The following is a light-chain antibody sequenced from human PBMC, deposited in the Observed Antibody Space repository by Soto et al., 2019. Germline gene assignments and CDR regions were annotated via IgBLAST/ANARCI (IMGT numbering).Light chain of an antibody. CDR2: GAS. Sequence: DIVLTQFPGTLCFPPGEGATLSCRASQSVSSSYLAWYQQKPGQAPRLLIYGASSRATGIPDRFSGSGSGTDFTLTISRLEPEDFAVYYCQQYGSSPLACGQGTKVDIK. CDR3: QQYGSSPLA. CDR1: QSVSSSY. J-gene: IGKJ1*01. V-gene: IGKV3-20*01.